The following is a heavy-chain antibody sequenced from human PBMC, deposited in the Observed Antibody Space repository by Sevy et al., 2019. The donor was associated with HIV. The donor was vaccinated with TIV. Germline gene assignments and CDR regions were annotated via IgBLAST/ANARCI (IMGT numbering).Heavy chain of an antibody. J-gene: IGHJ6*02. V-gene: IGHV3-30*04. D-gene: IGHD3-22*01. CDR3: AGERTYYYDSSGSDYGYYGMDV. CDR1: GFTFSTYA. CDR2: ISYDGSIK. Sequence: GGSLRLSCAASGFTFSTYAMHWVRQAPGKGLEWVAVISYDGSIKYSADSVKGRFTISRDNSKNTLYLQMNCLRPEDTAVYYCAGERTYYYDSSGSDYGYYGMDVWGQGATVTVSS.